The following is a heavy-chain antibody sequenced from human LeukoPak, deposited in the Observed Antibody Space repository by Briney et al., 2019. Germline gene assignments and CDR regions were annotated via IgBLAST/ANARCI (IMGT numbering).Heavy chain of an antibody. CDR1: GGSISSSSYY. CDR2: IYYSGST. D-gene: IGHD6-19*01. J-gene: IGHJ4*02. V-gene: IGHV4-39*01. CDR3: ARLGFDDSSGWYYFDY. Sequence: SETLSLTCTVSGGSISSSSYYWGWIRQPPGKGLEWLGSIYYSGSTYYNPSLKSRVTISVDTSKNQFSLKLSSVTAADTAVYYCARLGFDDSSGWYYFDYWGQGTLVTVSS.